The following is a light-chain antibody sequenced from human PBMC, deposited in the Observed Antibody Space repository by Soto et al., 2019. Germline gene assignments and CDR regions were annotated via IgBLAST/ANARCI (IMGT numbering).Light chain of an antibody. CDR2: EVS. V-gene: IGLV2-14*01. CDR1: SSDVGAYKY. CDR3: KSYTTINNGV. Sequence: QSVLTQPASVSGSPGQSITISCTGTSSDVGAYKYVSWYQQYPGKAPKLMIYEVSNRPSGVSNRFSGSKSGNTASLTISGLQAEDEADYYCKSYTTINNGVFGGGTQLTVL. J-gene: IGLJ7*01.